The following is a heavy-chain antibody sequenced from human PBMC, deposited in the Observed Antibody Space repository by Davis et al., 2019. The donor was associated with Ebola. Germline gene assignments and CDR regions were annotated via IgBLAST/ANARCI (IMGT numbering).Heavy chain of an antibody. D-gene: IGHD6-19*01. V-gene: IGHV1-18*04. CDR1: GYTFTAYY. CDR2: INGYNGNT. J-gene: IGHJ4*02. CDR3: ARGSQWLGPDY. Sequence: ASVKVSCKASGYTFTAYYMHWVRQAPGQGLEWMGWINGYNGNTNYAQKLQARVTMTTETSTSTAYMELRSLRSDDTAVYYCARGSQWLGPDYWGQGTLVTVSS.